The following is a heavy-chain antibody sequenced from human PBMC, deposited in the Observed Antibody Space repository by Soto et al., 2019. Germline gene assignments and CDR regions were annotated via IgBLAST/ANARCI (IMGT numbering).Heavy chain of an antibody. CDR3: ARDYYDSSGYYYGDY. V-gene: IGHV4-30-4*01. CDR2: IYYSGST. D-gene: IGHD3-22*01. J-gene: IGHJ4*02. CDR1: GGSISSGGYY. Sequence: PSETLSLTCTVSGGSISSGGYYWSWIRQPPGKGLEWIGYIYYSGSTYYNPSLKSRVTISVDTSKNQFSLKLSSVTAADTAVYYCARDYYDSSGYYYGDYWGQGTLVTVSS.